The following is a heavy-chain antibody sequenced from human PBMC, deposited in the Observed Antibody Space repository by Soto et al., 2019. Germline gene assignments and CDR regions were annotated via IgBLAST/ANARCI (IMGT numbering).Heavy chain of an antibody. D-gene: IGHD2-2*01. J-gene: IGHJ4*02. CDR2: ISGSGGST. CDR1: GFTFSSYA. Sequence: PGGSLRLSCAASGFTFSSYAMSWVRQAPGKGLEWVSAISGSGGSTYYADSVKGRFTISRDNSKNTLYLQMNSLRAEDTAVYYCAKDEVVVVPAARDTYYFDYWGQGTLVTVSS. CDR3: AKDEVVVVPAARDTYYFDY. V-gene: IGHV3-23*01.